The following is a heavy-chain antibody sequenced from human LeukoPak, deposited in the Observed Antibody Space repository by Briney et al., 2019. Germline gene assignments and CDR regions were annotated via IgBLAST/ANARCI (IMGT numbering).Heavy chain of an antibody. D-gene: IGHD3-10*01. CDR1: GYTFTSYD. CDR3: ARRSDRGGAFDI. Sequence: ASVKVSCKASGYTFTSYDINWVRQATGQGLEWMGWMNPNSGNTGYAQKFQGRVTITRNTSISTAYMELSSLRSEDTAVYYCARRSDRGGAFDIWGQETMVTVSS. J-gene: IGHJ3*02. CDR2: MNPNSGNT. V-gene: IGHV1-8*03.